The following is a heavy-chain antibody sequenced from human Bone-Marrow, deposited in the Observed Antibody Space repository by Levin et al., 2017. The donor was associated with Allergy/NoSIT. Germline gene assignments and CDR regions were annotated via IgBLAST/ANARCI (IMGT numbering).Heavy chain of an antibody. Sequence: ASVKVSCKASGYSFANYEINWVRQVPGQGPEWLGWINPKLGTTGYAQNLQVRVSMTRNISINTAYLELSNLRFEDAARYYCARAGGSGPLGHYYGMDVWGQGITVVVSS. D-gene: IGHD3-10*01. CDR3: ARAGGSGPLGHYYGMDV. CDR1: GYSFANYE. CDR2: INPKLGTT. J-gene: IGHJ6*02. V-gene: IGHV1-8*01.